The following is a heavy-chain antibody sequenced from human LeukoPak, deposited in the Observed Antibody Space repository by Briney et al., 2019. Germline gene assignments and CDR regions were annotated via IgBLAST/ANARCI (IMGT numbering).Heavy chain of an antibody. Sequence: ARSLRLSCAASGFIFSSYSMHWVRPAPGKGLEWVGGISYEGRNEYYTGSVKGRFTISRDNSKNTLYLQMNSLRAEDTAVYYCARDGSGSYNWFDPWGQGTLVTVSS. J-gene: IGHJ5*02. CDR2: ISYEGRNE. CDR1: GFIFSSYS. D-gene: IGHD6-19*01. CDR3: ARDGSGSYNWFDP. V-gene: IGHV3-30*04.